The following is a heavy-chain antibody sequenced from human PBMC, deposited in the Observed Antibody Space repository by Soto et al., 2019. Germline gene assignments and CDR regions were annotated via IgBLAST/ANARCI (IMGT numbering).Heavy chain of an antibody. V-gene: IGHV1-69*01. CDR3: ERGLRVRGVIQYSPLVY. D-gene: IGHD3-10*01. CDR2: IIPIFGTA. CDR1: GGTFSSYA. J-gene: IGHJ4*02. Sequence: QVQLVQSGAEVKKPGSSVKVSCKASGGTFSSYAISWVRQAPGQGLEWMGGIIPIFGTANYAQKFQGRVTSTADESTRTAYMELSSLRSEDTAVYYCERGLRVRGVIQYSPLVYWGQGPLVTVSS.